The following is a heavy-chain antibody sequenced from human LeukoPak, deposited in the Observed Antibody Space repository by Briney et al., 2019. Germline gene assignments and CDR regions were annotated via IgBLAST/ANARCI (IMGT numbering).Heavy chain of an antibody. CDR3: ARWDYYDSSGYSR. V-gene: IGHV3-74*01. J-gene: IGHJ4*02. CDR2: INSDGSST. CDR1: GFTFSSYW. Sequence: GGSLRLSCAASGFTFSSYWMHWVRQAPGKGLVWVSRINSDGSSTSYADSVKGRFTISRDNAKDTLYLQMNSLRAEDTAVYYCARWDYYDSSGYSRWGQGTLVTVSS. D-gene: IGHD3-22*01.